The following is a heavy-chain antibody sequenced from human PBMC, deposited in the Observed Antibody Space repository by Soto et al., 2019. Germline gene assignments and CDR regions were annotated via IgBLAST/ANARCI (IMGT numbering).Heavy chain of an antibody. CDR2: IDPSDSYT. V-gene: IGHV5-10-1*01. Sequence: GESLKISCKGSGHSFTSYWISWVRQMPGKGLEWMGRIDPSDSYTNYSPSFQGHVTISADKSISTAYLQWSSLKASGTAMYYCARHPLTTGTVDYGMDVWGQGTTVTVSS. J-gene: IGHJ6*02. D-gene: IGHD1-1*01. CDR3: ARHPLTTGTVDYGMDV. CDR1: GHSFTSYW.